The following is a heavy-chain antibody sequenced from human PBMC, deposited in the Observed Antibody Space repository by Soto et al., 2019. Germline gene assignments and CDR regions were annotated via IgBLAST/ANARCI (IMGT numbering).Heavy chain of an antibody. CDR2: ISSSSSTI. Sequence: PGGYLRLSCAASGFTFSSYSMNWVRQAPGKGLEWVSYISSSSSTIYYADSVKGRFTISRDNAKNSLYLQMNSLRAEDTAVYYCARRYSDLFAIRGQRTM. V-gene: IGHV3-48*01. D-gene: IGHD1-1*01. CDR3: ARRYSDLFAI. CDR1: GFTFSSYS. J-gene: IGHJ3*02.